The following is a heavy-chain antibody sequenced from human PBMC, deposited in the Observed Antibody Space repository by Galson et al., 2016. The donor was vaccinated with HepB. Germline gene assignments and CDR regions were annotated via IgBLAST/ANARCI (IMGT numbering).Heavy chain of an antibody. V-gene: IGHV3-21*01. CDR3: ARDHRGRWLTDYYYYYGLDV. CDR1: GFTLSSYS. D-gene: IGHD6-19*01. J-gene: IGHJ6*02. Sequence: SLRLSCAASGFTLSSYSLNWVRQAPGKGLEWVSSISSSSTYLYYADSAKGRFTISRDNAKNSLHLQMNSLRAEDTAVYYCARDHRGRWLTDYYYYYGLDVWGQGTTVTVSS. CDR2: ISSSSTYL.